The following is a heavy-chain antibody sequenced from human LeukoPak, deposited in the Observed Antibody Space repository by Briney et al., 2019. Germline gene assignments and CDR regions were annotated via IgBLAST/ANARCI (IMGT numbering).Heavy chain of an antibody. D-gene: IGHD3-22*01. V-gene: IGHV4-39*07. J-gene: IGHJ3*02. CDR2: IFYSGSS. CDR1: GGSISSDISY. CDR3: ARGPYSYDSSGAFDI. Sequence: SETLSLTCTVSGGSISSDISYWAWVRQPPEKGLEWIGTIFYSGSSYYNPSLKSRVTISVDTSKNQFSLKLSSVTAADTAVYFCARGPYSYDSSGAFDIWGQGTMVTVSS.